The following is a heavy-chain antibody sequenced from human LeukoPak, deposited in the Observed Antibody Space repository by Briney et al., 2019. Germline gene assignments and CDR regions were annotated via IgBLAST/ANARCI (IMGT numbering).Heavy chain of an antibody. CDR3: AKCRGVPAASGVDY. J-gene: IGHJ4*02. V-gene: IGHV3-23*01. CDR2: ISGSGGST. D-gene: IGHD2-2*01. Sequence: PGGSLRLSCAASGFTFSSYAMSWVRQAPGKGLEWVSAISGSGGSTYYADSVKGRFTISRDNSKNTLYLQMNSLRAEDTAVYYCAKCRGVPAASGVDYWGQGTLVTVSA. CDR1: GFTFSSYA.